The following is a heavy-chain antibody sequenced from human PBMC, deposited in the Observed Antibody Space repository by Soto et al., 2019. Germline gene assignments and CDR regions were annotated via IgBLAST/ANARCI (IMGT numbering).Heavy chain of an antibody. CDR2: INAGNGNT. CDR1: GYTFTSYA. D-gene: IGHD5-18*01. J-gene: IGHJ6*02. Sequence: ASVKVSCKASGYTFTSYALHWVRQAPGQRLEWMGWINAGNGNTKYSQMFQGRVTITRDTSASTAYMELSSLRSEDTAVYYCARDRGYSYGSLFYGMDVRGQGTTVTISS. CDR3: ARDRGYSYGSLFYGMDV. V-gene: IGHV1-3*01.